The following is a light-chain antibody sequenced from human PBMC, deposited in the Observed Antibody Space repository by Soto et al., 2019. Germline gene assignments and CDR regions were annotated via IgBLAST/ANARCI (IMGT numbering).Light chain of an antibody. J-gene: IGKJ4*01. CDR3: QQGNSFPLT. CDR1: QAMDSW. Sequence: DIQMTQSPSSVSASIGDRVTITCRASQAMDSWLAWFEQKPGEAPRLLIYAAISLHSGVPSRFSRAGSGTELSLTISSLQPEEFATYFGQQGNSFPLTFGGGPKVEIK. V-gene: IGKV1-12*01. CDR2: AAI.